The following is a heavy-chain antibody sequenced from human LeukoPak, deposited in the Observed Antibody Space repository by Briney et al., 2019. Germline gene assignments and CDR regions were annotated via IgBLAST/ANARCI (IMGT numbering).Heavy chain of an antibody. Sequence: ASVKVSCKASGYTFTSYGISWVRPAPGQGLERMAWISAYNGNTNYAQKLQGRVTMTTDTSTSTAYMELRSLRSDDTAVYYCARDSLYGSGSYLPDYWGQGTLVTVSS. CDR3: ARDSLYGSGSYLPDY. CDR2: ISAYNGNT. CDR1: GYTFTSYG. J-gene: IGHJ4*02. D-gene: IGHD3-10*01. V-gene: IGHV1-18*01.